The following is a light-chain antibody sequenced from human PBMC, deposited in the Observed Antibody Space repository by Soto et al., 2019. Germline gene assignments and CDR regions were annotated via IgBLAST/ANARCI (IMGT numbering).Light chain of an antibody. CDR2: PTS. J-gene: IGKJ4*01. CDR3: QQANSFPLT. V-gene: IGKV1D-12*01. CDR1: QDINNW. Sequence: DIQVTQSPSSVSASVGDRVTITCRASQDINNWLAWYQQKPGKAPKLLIYPTSNLQSGVTSRFSGSGSGTDFTLTINSLQHEDFATYYCQQANSFPLTVGGGTKVEIK.